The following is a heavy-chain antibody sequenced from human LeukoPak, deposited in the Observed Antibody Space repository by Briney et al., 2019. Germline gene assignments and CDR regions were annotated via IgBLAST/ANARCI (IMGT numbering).Heavy chain of an antibody. D-gene: IGHD2-2*01. CDR2: ISSSSSYI. CDR3: ARDGERDIVVVPAAMGRGYYYGMDV. V-gene: IGHV3-21*01. CDR1: GFTFSSYS. Sequence: PGGSLRLSCAASGFTFSSYSMNWVRQAPGKGLEWVSSISSSSSYIYYADSVKGRFTISRDNAKSSLYLQMNSLRAEDTAVYYCARDGERDIVVVPAAMGRGYYYGMDVWGKGTTVTVSS. J-gene: IGHJ6*04.